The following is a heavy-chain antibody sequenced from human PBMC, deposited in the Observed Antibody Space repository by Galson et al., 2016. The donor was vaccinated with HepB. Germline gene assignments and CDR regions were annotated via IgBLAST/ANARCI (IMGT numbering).Heavy chain of an antibody. D-gene: IGHD6-13*01. Sequence: SVKVSCKASGGTFSNYAFSWVRQAPGQGLEWMGGIIAVFRIGNYAQKFQGRVKITADDSTSTAYMELSSLRSEDTAVYYCAREFPGSARGTHDAFDIWGQGTMVTLSS. CDR1: GGTFSNYA. J-gene: IGHJ3*02. CDR2: IIAVFRIG. CDR3: AREFPGSARGTHDAFDI. V-gene: IGHV1-69*13.